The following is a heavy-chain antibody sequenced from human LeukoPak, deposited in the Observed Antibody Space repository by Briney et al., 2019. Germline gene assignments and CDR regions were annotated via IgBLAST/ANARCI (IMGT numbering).Heavy chain of an antibody. CDR1: GGSFSGYY. D-gene: IGHD6-13*01. CDR3: ARDHNSWSTYFFDY. J-gene: IGHJ4*02. Sequence: SETLSLTCAVYGGSFSGYYWSWIRQPPGKGLERIGEINRSGSTNYNPSLKSRVTISVDTSKNQFSLKLSSVTAADTAVYYCARDHNSWSTYFFDYWGQGTLVTVSS. CDR2: INRSGST. V-gene: IGHV4-34*01.